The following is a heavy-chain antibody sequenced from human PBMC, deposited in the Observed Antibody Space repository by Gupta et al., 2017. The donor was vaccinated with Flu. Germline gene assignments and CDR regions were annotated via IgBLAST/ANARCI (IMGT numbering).Heavy chain of an antibody. CDR2: VSGNSGNS. CDR1: GYTFSSYG. J-gene: IGHJ4*02. Sequence: GYTFSSYGFTWVRQAPGQGLEWMGWVSGNSGNSNYAPKLEGRITITADKSTSTAYMELRRLRSDDTAVYFCARDDDFYGSGREMDYWGQGTLVTVSS. D-gene: IGHD3-10*01. V-gene: IGHV1-18*01. CDR3: ARDDDFYGSGREMDY.